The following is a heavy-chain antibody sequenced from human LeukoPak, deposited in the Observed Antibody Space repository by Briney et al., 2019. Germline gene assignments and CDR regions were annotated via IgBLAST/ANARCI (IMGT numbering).Heavy chain of an antibody. CDR2: IYYSGST. CDR3: ASREQFDAFDI. D-gene: IGHD1-26*01. CDR1: SGSISSNY. Sequence: SETLSLTCTVSSGSISSNYWNWIRQPPGKGLEWIGYIYYSGSTDYNPSLKSRVTISVDKSKNQFSLRLSSVTAADTAVYYCASREQFDAFDIWGQGTMVTVPS. V-gene: IGHV4-59*12. J-gene: IGHJ3*02.